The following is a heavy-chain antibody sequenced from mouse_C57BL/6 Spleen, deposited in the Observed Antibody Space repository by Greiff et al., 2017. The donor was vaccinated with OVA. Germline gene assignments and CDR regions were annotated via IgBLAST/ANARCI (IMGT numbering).Heavy chain of an antibody. CDR3: ARERGSPGY. Sequence: VKLQQSGPELVKPGASVKISCKASGYAFSSSWMNWVKQRPGKGLEWIGRIYPGDGDTNYNGKFKGKATLTADKSSSTAYMQLSSLTSEDSAVYFCARERGSPGYWGQGTTLTVSS. V-gene: IGHV1-82*01. J-gene: IGHJ2*01. CDR1: GYAFSSSW. D-gene: IGHD1-1*01. CDR2: IYPGDGDT.